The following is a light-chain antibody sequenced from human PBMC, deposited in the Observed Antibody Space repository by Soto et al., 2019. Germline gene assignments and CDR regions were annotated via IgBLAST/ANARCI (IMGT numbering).Light chain of an antibody. V-gene: IGLV2-14*01. CDR1: SSDVGGYNY. CDR2: EVS. J-gene: IGLJ1*01. Sequence: QSVLTQPASVSGSPGQSITISCTGTSSDVGGYNYVSWYQQHPGKAPKLMIYEVSNRPSGVSNRFSGSKSGNTASLTISGLQAEDEADYYCQTSDSGLFGLIFGTGTKVTVL. CDR3: QTSDSGLFGLI.